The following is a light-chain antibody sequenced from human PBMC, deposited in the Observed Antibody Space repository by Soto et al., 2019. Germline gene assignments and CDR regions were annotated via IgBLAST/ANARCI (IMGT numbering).Light chain of an antibody. Sequence: IVLTQSPGTLSFSPGERATLSCRASQSVSSSYLAWYQQKPGQAPRLLIYGASRRATGIPDRFSGSGSGTDFTLTISRLEPEDFAVYYCQQYGSSGTFGQGTKVDIK. CDR1: QSVSSSY. V-gene: IGKV3-20*01. CDR3: QQYGSSGT. J-gene: IGKJ1*01. CDR2: GAS.